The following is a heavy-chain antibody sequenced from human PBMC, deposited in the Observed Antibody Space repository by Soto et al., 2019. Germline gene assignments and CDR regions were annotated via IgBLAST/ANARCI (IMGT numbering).Heavy chain of an antibody. CDR1: GYTFTSYG. J-gene: IGHJ6*01. V-gene: IGHV1-69*13. CDR3: ARGGIAARPSNHGSRSYYYYGMDV. Sequence: GASVKVSCKASGYTFTSYGISWVRQAPGQGLEWMGGIIPIFGTANYAQKFQGRVTITADESTSTAYMELSSLRSEDTAVYYCARGGIAARPSNHGSRSYYYYGMDVWGQESKVTVYS. D-gene: IGHD6-6*01. CDR2: IIPIFGTA.